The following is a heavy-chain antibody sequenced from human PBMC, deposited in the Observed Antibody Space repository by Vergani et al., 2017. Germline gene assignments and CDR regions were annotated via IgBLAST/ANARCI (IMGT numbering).Heavy chain of an antibody. CDR3: ARGAGYCSSTSCPPTLRNYYYYMDV. CDR1: GFTFSSYG. Sequence: QVQLVESGGGVVQPGRSLRLSCAASGFTFSSYGMHWVRQAPGKGLEWVAVIWYDGSNKYYADSVKGRFTISRDNSKNTLYLQMNNLRAEDTAVYYCARGAGYCSSTSCPPTLRNYYYYMDVWGKGTTVTVSS. J-gene: IGHJ6*03. D-gene: IGHD2-2*01. V-gene: IGHV3-33*01. CDR2: IWYDGSNK.